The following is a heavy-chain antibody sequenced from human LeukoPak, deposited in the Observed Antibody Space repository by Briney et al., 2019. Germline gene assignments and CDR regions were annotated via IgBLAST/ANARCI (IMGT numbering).Heavy chain of an antibody. CDR1: GGSFSGYY. CDR2: INHSGST. Sequence: SETLSLTCAVYGGSFSGYYWSWIRQPPGKGLEWIGEINHSGSTNYNPSLKSRVTISVDTSKNQFSLKLSSVTAADTAVYYCARGAGWNDDYWGQGTLVTVSS. CDR3: ARGAGWNDDY. V-gene: IGHV4-34*01. D-gene: IGHD1-1*01. J-gene: IGHJ4*02.